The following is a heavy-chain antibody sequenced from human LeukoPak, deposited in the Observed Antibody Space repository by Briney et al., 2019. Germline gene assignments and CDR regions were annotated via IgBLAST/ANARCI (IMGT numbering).Heavy chain of an antibody. Sequence: ASVKVSCKASGYTFASFGISWVRQAAGQGLEWMGWISAYNANTNYAQKFQGRVTMTTDTSTSTAYMELRGLRSDDTAVYYCARNDKEQLVRRWFDPWGQGTLVTVSS. J-gene: IGHJ5*02. V-gene: IGHV1-18*01. CDR3: ARNDKEQLVRRWFDP. D-gene: IGHD6-6*01. CDR2: ISAYNANT. CDR1: GYTFASFG.